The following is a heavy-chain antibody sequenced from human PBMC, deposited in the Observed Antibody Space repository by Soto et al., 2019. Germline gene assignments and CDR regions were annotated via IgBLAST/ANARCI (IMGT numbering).Heavy chain of an antibody. CDR1: GDSVSSNSAA. CDR3: SRGVTSPGMWTY. Sequence: PSQTLSLTCAISGDSVSSNSAAWHWIRQSPSGGPEWLGRTYYRSKWYIDYAVSVKSRITINPDTSKNQFSLQLNSVTPEDTAVYYFSRGVTSPGMWTYRGQGTLVTVSS. V-gene: IGHV6-1*01. J-gene: IGHJ4*02. D-gene: IGHD6-13*01. CDR2: TYYRSKWYI.